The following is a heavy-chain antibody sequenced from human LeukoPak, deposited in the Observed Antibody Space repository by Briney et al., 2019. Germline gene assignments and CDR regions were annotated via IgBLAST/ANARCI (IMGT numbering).Heavy chain of an antibody. CDR2: RNPNSSNT. CDR3: ARGALLHSYDSSGYDDY. D-gene: IGHD3-22*01. Sequence: ASVKVSCKASGYTFTSYDINWVRQATGQGLEWMGWRNPNSSNTGYAQKFQGRVTMTRNTSVSTAYMELSSLRSEDTAVHYCARGALLHSYDSSGYDDYWGQGTLVTVSS. V-gene: IGHV1-8*01. CDR1: GYTFTSYD. J-gene: IGHJ4*02.